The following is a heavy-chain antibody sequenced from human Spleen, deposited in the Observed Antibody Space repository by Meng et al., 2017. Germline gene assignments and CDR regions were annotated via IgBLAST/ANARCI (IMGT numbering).Heavy chain of an antibody. D-gene: IGHD4-11*01. CDR3: ARGPTTMAYDFDY. V-gene: IGHV4-39*02. CDR2: INHSGST. Sequence: SETLSLTCTVSGGSISSGGYYWSWNRQPPGKGLEWIGEINHSGSTNYNPSLESRTTISVDTSQNNFTLKLSSVTAADSAVYCCARGPTTMAYDFDYWGQGTLVTVSS. CDR1: GGSISSGGYY. J-gene: IGHJ4*02.